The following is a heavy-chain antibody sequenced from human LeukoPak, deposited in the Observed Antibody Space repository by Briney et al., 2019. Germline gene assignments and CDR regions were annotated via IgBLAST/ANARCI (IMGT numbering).Heavy chain of an antibody. CDR3: ARGPSKVSARPRGWFDL. CDR2: MNPNSGNT. D-gene: IGHD6-6*01. Sequence: GASVKVSCKASGYTFTSYDINWVRQATGQGLEWMGWMNPNSGNTGYAQKCQGRVTMTRNTSISTAYMELSSLRSEDTAVYYCARGPSKVSARPRGWFDLWGQGTLVTVSS. V-gene: IGHV1-8*01. J-gene: IGHJ5*02. CDR1: GYTFTSYD.